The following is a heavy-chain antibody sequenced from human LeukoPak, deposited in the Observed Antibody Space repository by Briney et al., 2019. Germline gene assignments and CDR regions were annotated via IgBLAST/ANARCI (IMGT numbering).Heavy chain of an antibody. D-gene: IGHD2-2*01. Sequence: NASETLSLTCTVSGDSINTGYYFWSWIRQPAGKGLEWIGHIYASGSTNYNPSLKSRVTISRDTSRNHFSLRLSSVTAADTAAYYCARGYCSSLNCYGAFDPWGQGTLVTVSS. CDR3: ARGYCSSLNCYGAFDP. J-gene: IGHJ5*02. V-gene: IGHV4-61*09. CDR1: GDSINTGYYF. CDR2: IYASGST.